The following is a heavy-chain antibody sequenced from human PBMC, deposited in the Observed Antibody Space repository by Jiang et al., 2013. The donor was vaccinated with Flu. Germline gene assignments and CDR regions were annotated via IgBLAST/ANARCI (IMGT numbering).Heavy chain of an antibody. J-gene: IGHJ6*04. CDR2: INSDGSSA. CDR3: ARGNYYAMDV. Sequence: GLVWVSRINSDGSSASYADSVKGRFTISRDNAKNTLYLQMNSLRAEDTAVFYCARGNYYAMDVWGKGTTVTVSS. V-gene: IGHV3-74*01.